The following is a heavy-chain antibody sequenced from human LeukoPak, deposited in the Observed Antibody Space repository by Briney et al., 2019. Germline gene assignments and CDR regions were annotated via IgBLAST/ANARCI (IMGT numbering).Heavy chain of an antibody. D-gene: IGHD2-2*01. Sequence: PSETLSLTCSVSGGSISSSNYYWGWVRQPPGKGLEWIGEINHSGSTNYNPSLKSRVTISVDTSKNQFSLKLSSVTAADTAVYYCARHEIVVVPAATYNWFDPWGQGTLVTVSS. V-gene: IGHV4-39*01. CDR3: ARHEIVVVPAATYNWFDP. CDR1: GGSISSSNYY. J-gene: IGHJ5*02. CDR2: INHSGST.